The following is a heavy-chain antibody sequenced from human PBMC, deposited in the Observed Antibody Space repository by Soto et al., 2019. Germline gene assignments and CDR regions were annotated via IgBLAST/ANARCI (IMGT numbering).Heavy chain of an antibody. V-gene: IGHV4-39*01. CDR2: IYYSGST. J-gene: IGHJ4*02. CDR3: ARIPMVRGTFDY. CDR1: GGSISSSSYY. Sequence: QLQLQESGPGLVKPSETLSLTCTVSGGSISSSSYYWGWIRQPPGKGLEWIGSIYYSGSTYYNPSLKSRVPISVDTSKNQFSLKLSSVTAADTAVYYCARIPMVRGTFDYWGQGTLVTVSS. D-gene: IGHD3-10*01.